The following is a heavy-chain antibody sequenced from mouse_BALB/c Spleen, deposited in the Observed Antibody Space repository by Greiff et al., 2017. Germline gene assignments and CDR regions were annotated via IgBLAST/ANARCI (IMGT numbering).Heavy chain of an antibody. V-gene: IGHV1S132*01. J-gene: IGHJ2*01. CDR3: ARREGGYYFDY. CDR1: GYTFTSYW. Sequence: QVTLKVSGAELVKPGASVKLSCKTSGYTFTSYWIQWVKQRPGQGLGWIGEIFPGTGTTYYNEKFKGKATLTIDTSSSTAYMQLSSLTSEDSAVYFCARREGGYYFDYWGQGTTLTVSS. CDR2: IFPGTGTT.